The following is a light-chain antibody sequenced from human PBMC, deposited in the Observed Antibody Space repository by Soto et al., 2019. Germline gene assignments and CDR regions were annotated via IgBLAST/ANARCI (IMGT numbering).Light chain of an antibody. CDR3: LQYHNWWT. Sequence: EIVMTQSPGTLSVSPGERATVSCRASQSVGSKLAWFQQKPGQAPKRLIFGASTRAIGTPARFSGSGSGTEFTLTISSLQSEDFAVYYCLQYHNWWTYGQGTKVEIK. V-gene: IGKV3-15*01. CDR2: GAS. CDR1: QSVGSK. J-gene: IGKJ1*01.